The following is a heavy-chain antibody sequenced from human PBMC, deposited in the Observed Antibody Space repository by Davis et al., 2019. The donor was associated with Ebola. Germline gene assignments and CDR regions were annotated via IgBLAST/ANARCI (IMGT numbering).Heavy chain of an antibody. Sequence: MPSETLSLTCTVSGDTIISSSFYWAWIRQPPGKGLEWIANIHHSGTTFYNPSLKSRVTISVDTSKNQFSLKLNSVTAADTALYHCARQSLDFDYWGQGILVTVSS. CDR3: ARQSLDFDY. V-gene: IGHV4-39*01. CDR2: IHHSGTT. CDR1: GDTIISSSFY. J-gene: IGHJ4*02.